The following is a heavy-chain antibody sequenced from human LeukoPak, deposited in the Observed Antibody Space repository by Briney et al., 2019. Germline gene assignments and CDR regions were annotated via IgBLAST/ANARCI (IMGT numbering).Heavy chain of an antibody. CDR3: AELGITMIGGV. J-gene: IGHJ6*04. D-gene: IGHD3-10*02. Sequence: GGSLRLSCVASGMTFSSHWMTWVRQTTGKGLEWVSYISSSGSTIYYADSVKGRFTISRDNAKNSLYLQMNSLRAEDTAVYYCAELGITMIGGVWGKGTTVTISS. CDR1: GMTFSSHW. CDR2: ISSSGSTI. V-gene: IGHV3-48*03.